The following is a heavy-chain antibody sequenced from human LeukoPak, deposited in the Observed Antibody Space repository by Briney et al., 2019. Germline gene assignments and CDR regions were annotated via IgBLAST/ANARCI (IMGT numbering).Heavy chain of an antibody. CDR3: ARADTSVSFQDNWFDP. J-gene: IGHJ5*02. Sequence: SETLSLTCAVYGGSFSGYYWSWIRQPPGKGLEWIGEINHSGSTNYNPSLKSRVTISVDTSKNQFSLKLSSVTAADTAVYYCARADTSVSFQDNWFDPWGQGTLVTVSS. D-gene: IGHD2-2*01. CDR1: GGSFSGYY. CDR2: INHSGST. V-gene: IGHV4-34*01.